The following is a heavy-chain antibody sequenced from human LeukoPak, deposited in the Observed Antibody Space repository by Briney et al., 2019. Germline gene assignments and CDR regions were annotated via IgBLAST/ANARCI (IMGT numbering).Heavy chain of an antibody. CDR1: GFTFSSYW. V-gene: IGHV3-74*01. CDR2: INSDGSST. J-gene: IGHJ5*02. D-gene: IGHD6-13*01. Sequence: GGSLRLSCAASGFTFSSYWMHWVRQAPGKGLVWVSRINSDGSSTSYADSVKGRFTISRDNAKNTLYLQMNSLRAEDTAVYYCAKGQQLVRFGWFDPWGQGTLVTVSS. CDR3: AKGQQLVRFGWFDP.